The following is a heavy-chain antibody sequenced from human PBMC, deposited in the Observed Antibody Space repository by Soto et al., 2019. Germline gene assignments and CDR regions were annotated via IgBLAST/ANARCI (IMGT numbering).Heavy chain of an antibody. CDR3: ARQDDTSGYYSFFDY. J-gene: IGHJ4*02. CDR2: IDPSDSYI. Sequence: PGESLKISCKVSGYSFTIYWISWVRQMPGKGLEWMGRIDPSDSYINYSPSFQGHVVISADKSISTAYLQWSSLKASDTAIYYCARQDDTSGYYSFFDYWGQGSLVTVSS. CDR1: GYSFTIYW. D-gene: IGHD3-22*01. V-gene: IGHV5-10-1*01.